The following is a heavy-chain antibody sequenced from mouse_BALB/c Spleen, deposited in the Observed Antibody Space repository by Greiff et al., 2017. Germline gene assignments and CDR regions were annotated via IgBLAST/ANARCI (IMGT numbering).Heavy chain of an antibody. V-gene: IGHV5-17*02. CDR1: GFTFSSFG. Sequence: EVQLVESGGGLVQPGGSRKLSCAASGFTFSSFGMHWVRQAPEKGLEWVAYISSGSSTIYYADTVKGRFTISRDNPKNTLFLQMTSLRSEDTAMYYCARRGGYDAYYYAMDYWGQGTSVTVSS. J-gene: IGHJ4*01. CDR3: ARRGGYDAYYYAMDY. CDR2: ISSGSSTI. D-gene: IGHD2-14*01.